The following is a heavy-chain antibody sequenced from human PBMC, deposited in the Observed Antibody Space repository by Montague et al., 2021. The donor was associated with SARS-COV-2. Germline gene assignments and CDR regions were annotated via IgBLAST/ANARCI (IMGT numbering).Heavy chain of an antibody. CDR1: GDSITSGGYC. CDR3: AASGRRGYSNPFHH. V-gene: IGHV4-31*03. Sequence: TLSLTCTVSGDSITSGGYCWNWIRQHPGKGLEYIRTISYSGSTYYNPSLTSRVSLSMDTSKNAFSLSLHSVTAADTAVYFCAASGRRGYSNPFHHCGRGSLVTVSS. J-gene: IGHJ4*02. CDR2: ISYSGST. D-gene: IGHD4-11*01.